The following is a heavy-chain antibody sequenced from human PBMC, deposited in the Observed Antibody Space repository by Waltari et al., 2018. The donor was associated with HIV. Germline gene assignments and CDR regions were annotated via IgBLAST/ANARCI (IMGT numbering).Heavy chain of an antibody. V-gene: IGHV1-18*01. CDR1: AYNFTNYG. J-gene: IGHJ4*02. D-gene: IGHD3-22*01. Sequence: QVHLVQSGAELRRPGASVTVSCKASAYNFTNYGITWVRQAPGQGLEWMGWISGYNGDTKYAQKVRGRVTMTTDTSTSTAYLEMGSLRFDDTAVYYCARDHYYGSSGYYSDYWGQGTLVTVSS. CDR3: ARDHYYGSSGYYSDY. CDR2: ISGYNGDT.